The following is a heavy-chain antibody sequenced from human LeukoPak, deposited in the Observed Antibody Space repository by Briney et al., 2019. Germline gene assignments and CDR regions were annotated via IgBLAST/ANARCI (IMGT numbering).Heavy chain of an antibody. Sequence: SETLSLTCTVSGGSISSYYWSWIRQPPGKGLEWIGYIYHSGSTNYNPSLKSRVTISVDTSKNQFSLKLSSVTAADTAVYYCARGDIVVVPAATFNFDYWGQGTLVTVSS. CDR3: ARGDIVVVPAATFNFDY. CDR2: IYHSGST. CDR1: GGSISSYY. D-gene: IGHD2-2*01. V-gene: IGHV4-59*01. J-gene: IGHJ4*02.